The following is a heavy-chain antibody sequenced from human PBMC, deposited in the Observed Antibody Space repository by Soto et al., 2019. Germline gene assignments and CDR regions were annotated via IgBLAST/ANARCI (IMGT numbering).Heavy chain of an antibody. CDR3: ARLHMITFGGVIVRSHGMDV. J-gene: IGHJ6*02. Sequence: PSETLPLTCAVSGGSISSSNWWSWVRQPPGKGLEWIGEIYHSGSTNYNPSLKSRVTISVDKSKNQFSLKLSSVTAADTAVYYCARLHMITFGGVIVRSHGMDVWGQGTTVTVSS. V-gene: IGHV4-4*02. D-gene: IGHD3-16*02. CDR2: IYHSGST. CDR1: GGSISSSNW.